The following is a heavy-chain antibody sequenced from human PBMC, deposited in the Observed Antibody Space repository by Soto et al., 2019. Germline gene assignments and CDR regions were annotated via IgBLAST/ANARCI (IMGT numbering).Heavy chain of an antibody. J-gene: IGHJ3*02. CDR2: ISGSGGST. CDR3: AKDLTEHIVVVTAILAFDI. Sequence: GGSLRLSCAASGFTFSSYAMSWVRQAPGKGLEWVSAISGSGGSTYYADSVKGRFTISRDNSKNTLYLQMNSLRAEDTAVYYCAKDLTEHIVVVTAILAFDIWGKGTMVTVS. CDR1: GFTFSSYA. V-gene: IGHV3-23*01. D-gene: IGHD2-21*02.